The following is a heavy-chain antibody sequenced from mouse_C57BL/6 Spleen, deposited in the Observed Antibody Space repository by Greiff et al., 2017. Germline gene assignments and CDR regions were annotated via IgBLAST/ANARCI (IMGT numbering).Heavy chain of an antibody. D-gene: IGHD2-4*01. V-gene: IGHV1-54*01. J-gene: IGHJ3*01. Sequence: SGAELVRPGTSVKVSCKASGYAFTNYLIEWVKQRPGQGLEWIGVINPGSGGTNYNEKFKGKATLTADKSSSTAYMQLSSLTSEDSAVYFCARAEGLRRSFAYWGQGTLVTVSA. CDR3: ARAEGLRRSFAY. CDR2: INPGSGGT. CDR1: GYAFTNYL.